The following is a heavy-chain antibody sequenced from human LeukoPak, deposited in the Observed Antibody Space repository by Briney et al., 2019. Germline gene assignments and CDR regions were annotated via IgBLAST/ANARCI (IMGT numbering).Heavy chain of an antibody. V-gene: IGHV3-48*03. CDR2: ISGSGSSI. CDR1: GFTFTTYE. D-gene: IGHD4-23*01. Sequence: PGGSLRLSCAASGFTFTTYEMNWVRQAPGKGLEWVSYISGSGSSIYYADSVEGRFTISRDNAKNTLYLQMNSLRVEDTAVYYCARDKYGGNSNALDIWCLGAQVNESS. CDR3: ARDKYGGNSNALDI. J-gene: IGHJ3*02.